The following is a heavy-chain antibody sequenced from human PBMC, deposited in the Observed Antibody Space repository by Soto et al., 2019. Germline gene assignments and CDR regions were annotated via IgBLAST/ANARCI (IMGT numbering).Heavy chain of an antibody. Sequence: QVQLQESGPGLVKPSQTLSLTCTVSGGSISSGDYFWSWIRQSPGKGLEWIGYISSIGSTYYNPSLKSRVSLSRDTSKNQFSLKLSSVTTTDTAVYYCARGLVIRPYYYHGMDVWGKGTTVTVSS. D-gene: IGHD3-9*01. CDR1: GGSISSGDYF. CDR2: ISSIGST. V-gene: IGHV4-30-4*01. J-gene: IGHJ6*04. CDR3: ARGLVIRPYYYHGMDV.